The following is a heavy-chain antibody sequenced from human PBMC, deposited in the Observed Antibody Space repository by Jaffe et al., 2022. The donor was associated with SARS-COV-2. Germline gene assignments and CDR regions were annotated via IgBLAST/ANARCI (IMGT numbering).Heavy chain of an antibody. CDR1: GFTFSSYW. Sequence: EVQLVESGGGLVQPGGSLRLSCIGSGFTFSSYWMHWVRQAPGKGLVWVSRIKSDGSSTSYADSVKGRFTIFRDNAKKTLYLQMNSLRVEDTAVYYCAILSYSTSPQGVTYDMDVWGQGTTVTVSS. V-gene: IGHV3-74*01. CDR3: AILSYSTSPQGVTYDMDV. J-gene: IGHJ6*02. CDR2: IKSDGSST. D-gene: IGHD2-2*01.